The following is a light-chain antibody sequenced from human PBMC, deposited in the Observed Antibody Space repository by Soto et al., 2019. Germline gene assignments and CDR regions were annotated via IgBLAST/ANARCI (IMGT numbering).Light chain of an antibody. CDR2: AAS. Sequence: NQMRHSRSSLSASVGDRFTISCPPSQSISSYLNWYQQKPGKAPKLLIYAASTLQSGVPPRFSGSGAGTEFTLTISSLQSEDFAVYYCQQYNNWPPITFGQGTRLEIK. J-gene: IGKJ5*01. CDR3: QQYNNWPPIT. CDR1: QSISSY. V-gene: IGKV1-39*01.